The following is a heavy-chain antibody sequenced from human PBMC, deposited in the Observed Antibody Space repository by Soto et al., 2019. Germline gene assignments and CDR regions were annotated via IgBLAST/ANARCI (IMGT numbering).Heavy chain of an antibody. CDR2: IYTGGST. D-gene: IGHD2-15*01. V-gene: IGHV4-4*07. J-gene: IGHJ4*02. Sequence: SETLSLTCSVSGGSVSNYYWSWFRQPAGKGLEWIGRIYTGGSTNYNPSLKSRVTLSVDTSKNQFSLRLTSVTAADTAVYYCARANVGPPGGGSWTMPFDFWGQGTLVTVSS. CDR1: GGSVSNYY. CDR3: ARANVGPPGGGSWTMPFDF.